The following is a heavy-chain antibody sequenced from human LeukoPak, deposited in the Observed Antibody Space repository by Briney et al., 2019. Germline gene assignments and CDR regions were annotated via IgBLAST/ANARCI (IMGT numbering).Heavy chain of an antibody. CDR2: VDGDGSTT. CDR3: ARPQHGDLYAFDI. CDR1: GFTFTSYW. D-gene: IGHD4-17*01. V-gene: IGHV3-74*01. Sequence: GGSLRLSCAASGFTFTSYWMHWVRQAPGKGLVWDSRVDGDGSTTTYADSVKGRFTISRDNAKNTLYLQMNSLRAEDTAVYYCARPQHGDLYAFDIWGQGTMVTVSS. J-gene: IGHJ3*02.